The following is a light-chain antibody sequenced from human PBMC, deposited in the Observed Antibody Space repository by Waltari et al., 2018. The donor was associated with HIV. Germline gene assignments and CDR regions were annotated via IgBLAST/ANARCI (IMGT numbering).Light chain of an antibody. CDR2: GQN. V-gene: IGLV3-19*01. J-gene: IGLJ2*01. CDR1: SLRSYS. Sequence: SSELTQAPAVSVALGQTVRITCQGDSLRSYSASWYQQMPGQAPLLVIYGQNTRPSGIPERFSGSSSGNTASLTITGAQAEDDADYFCYSRDSSGNHRGVFGGGTKLTVL. CDR3: YSRDSSGNHRGV.